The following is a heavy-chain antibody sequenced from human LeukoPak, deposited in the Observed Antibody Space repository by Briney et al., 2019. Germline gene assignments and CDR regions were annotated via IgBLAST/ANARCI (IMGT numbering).Heavy chain of an antibody. D-gene: IGHD6-19*01. CDR2: IHTSGST. CDR3: ARAPEFSSGWLLDC. J-gene: IGHJ4*02. CDR1: GGSISTYY. Sequence: PSETLFLTCSVSGGSISTYYGSWIRQSAGKGLEWIGRIHTSGSTNYNPSLKSRVTMSVDTSKNQFSLKVTSVSAADTGVYYCARAPEFSSGWLLDCWGQGSLVTVSS. V-gene: IGHV4-4*07.